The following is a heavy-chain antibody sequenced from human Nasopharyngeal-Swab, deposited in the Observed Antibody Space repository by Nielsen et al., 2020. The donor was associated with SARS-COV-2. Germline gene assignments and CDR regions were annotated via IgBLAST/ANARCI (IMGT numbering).Heavy chain of an antibody. CDR3: AKGDYSDYFFDY. J-gene: IGHJ4*02. V-gene: IGHV3-23*01. CDR2: ISGGGANT. CDR1: GFTFSSYA. D-gene: IGHD4-11*01. Sequence: GESLKTSCAASGFTFSSYAMTWVRQAPGKGLEWVSAISGGGANTYYADSVKGRFTISRDNSQNTLYLQMNSLRAEDTAVYHCAKGDYSDYFFDYWGQGTLVTVSS.